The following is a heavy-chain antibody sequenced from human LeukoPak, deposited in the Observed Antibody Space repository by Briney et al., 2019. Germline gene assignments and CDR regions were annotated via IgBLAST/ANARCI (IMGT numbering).Heavy chain of an antibody. D-gene: IGHD3-22*01. V-gene: IGHV4-59*11. CDR1: GGSFTTHY. CDR3: ASDSISMNAFDA. Sequence: SETLSLTCTVSGGSFTTHYWSWIRQPSGKGLGWIGYISYIGSTNYNPSLKSRVTISIDTSKNEVSLMLTSVTAADTAVYYCASDSISMNAFDAWGQGTMVTVSS. CDR2: ISYIGST. J-gene: IGHJ3*01.